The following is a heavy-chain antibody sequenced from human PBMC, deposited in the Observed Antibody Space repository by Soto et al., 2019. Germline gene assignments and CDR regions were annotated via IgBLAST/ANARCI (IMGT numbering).Heavy chain of an antibody. D-gene: IGHD2-15*01. V-gene: IGHV3-13*01. CDR2: IGTAGDT. CDR3: ARDSCSGGSCYYMDV. J-gene: IGHJ6*03. CDR1: GFTFSSYD. Sequence: GSLRLSCAASGFTFSSYDMHWVRQATGKGLEWVSAIGTAGDTYYPGSVKGRFTISRENAKNSLYLQMNSLRAGDTAVYYCARDSCSGGSCYYMDVWGKGTTVTVSS.